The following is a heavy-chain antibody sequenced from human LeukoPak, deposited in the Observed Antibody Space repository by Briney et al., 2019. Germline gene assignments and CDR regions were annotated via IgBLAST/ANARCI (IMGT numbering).Heavy chain of an antibody. CDR2: ITSRGTTI. CDR1: GFTFDDFA. Sequence: GGSLRLSCAASGFTFDDFAMHWVRQAPGKGLEWLSYITSRGTTIYYADSVRGRFTISRDNAKNSLFLQMNSLRAEDTAVYYCARGGINYGFDYWGQGNLVTVSS. CDR3: ARGGINYGFDY. V-gene: IGHV3-48*01. D-gene: IGHD3-16*01. J-gene: IGHJ4*02.